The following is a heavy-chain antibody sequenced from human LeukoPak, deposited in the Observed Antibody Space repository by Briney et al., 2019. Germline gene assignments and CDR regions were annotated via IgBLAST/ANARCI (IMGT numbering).Heavy chain of an antibody. CDR2: IYYSGST. CDR3: ARAGGNRFDP. V-gene: IGHV4-59*01. CDR1: GGSLSNYY. D-gene: IGHD3-10*01. Sequence: SETLSLTCTVSGGSLSNYYCSWIRQCPRQGLEWIGCIYYSGSTTYNPSLKSRVTISVDTSKTQFSLKLTSATAADTAVYYCARAGGNRFDPWGQGILVTVSS. J-gene: IGHJ5*02.